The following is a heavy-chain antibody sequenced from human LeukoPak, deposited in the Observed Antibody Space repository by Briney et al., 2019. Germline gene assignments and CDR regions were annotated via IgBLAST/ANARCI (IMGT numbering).Heavy chain of an antibody. CDR2: IYYSGNT. D-gene: IGHD6-6*01. V-gene: IGHV4-39*02. J-gene: IGHJ4*02. CDR3: ARDTIEYSSSNFDY. CDR1: GVSISSSNSY. Sequence: SETLSLTCTVSGVSISSSNSYWGWIRQPPGKGLEWIGSIYYSGNTYYNASVKSRVTISIDSSKNQFSLMLSSVTAADTAVYYCARDTIEYSSSNFDYWGQGTLVTVSS.